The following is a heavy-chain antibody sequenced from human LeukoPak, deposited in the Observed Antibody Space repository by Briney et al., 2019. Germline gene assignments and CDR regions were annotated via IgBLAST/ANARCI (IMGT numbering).Heavy chain of an antibody. J-gene: IGHJ3*02. CDR3: ARAISVRFLEWSYAFDI. Sequence: SGTLSLTCAVSGASISSSNWWNWVRQPPGKGLEWIGEIYHSGSINYNPSLKSRVTISVDRSKNQFSLKLSSVTAADTAVYYYARAISVRFLEWSYAFDIWGQGTMVTVSS. D-gene: IGHD3-3*01. CDR1: GASISSSNW. CDR2: IYHSGSI. V-gene: IGHV4-4*02.